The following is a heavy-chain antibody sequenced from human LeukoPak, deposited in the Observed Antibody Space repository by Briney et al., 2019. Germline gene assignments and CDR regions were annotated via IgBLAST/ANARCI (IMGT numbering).Heavy chain of an antibody. Sequence: GGSLRLSCAASGFTFSSYWMTWVRQAPGKGLEWVADIKEDGSEKYYVDSVKGRFTISRDNAKNSLYLQMNSLRAEDTAVYYCRGSGYQGDFDYWGQGTLVTVSS. V-gene: IGHV3-7*01. CDR1: GFTFSSYW. J-gene: IGHJ4*02. CDR3: RGSGYQGDFDY. CDR2: IKEDGSEK. D-gene: IGHD3-3*01.